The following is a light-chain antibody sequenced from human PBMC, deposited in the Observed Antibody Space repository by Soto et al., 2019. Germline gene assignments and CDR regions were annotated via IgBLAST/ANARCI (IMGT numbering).Light chain of an antibody. V-gene: IGKV3-11*01. Sequence: DIVLTQSPSTLSLSPGERATISCRASQSVSSYLTWYQQKPGQAPRLLIYDASNRATGIPARFSGSGSGTDFILTISSLAPEDVAVYYCQQRSTWPLTFGEGTKVEIK. J-gene: IGKJ4*01. CDR1: QSVSSY. CDR3: QQRSTWPLT. CDR2: DAS.